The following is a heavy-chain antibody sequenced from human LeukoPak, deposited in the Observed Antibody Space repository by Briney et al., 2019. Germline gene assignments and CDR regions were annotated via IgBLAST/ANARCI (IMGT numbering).Heavy chain of an antibody. V-gene: IGHV4-39*01. Sequence: TSETLSLTCTVSGGSISSSNYYWGWIRQPPGKGLEWIGSFFYTGSIYYNPSLKSRVTISVGTSKNQFSLKLSSVTAADTAVYHCARHSVVVGAKGWFDPWGQGMLVTVSS. CDR3: ARHSVVVGAKGWFDP. CDR2: FFYTGSI. J-gene: IGHJ5*02. D-gene: IGHD2-15*01. CDR1: GGSISSSNYY.